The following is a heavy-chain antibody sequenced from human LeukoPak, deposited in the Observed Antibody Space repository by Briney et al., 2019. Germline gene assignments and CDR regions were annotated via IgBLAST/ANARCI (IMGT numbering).Heavy chain of an antibody. CDR1: GGSISSHY. V-gene: IGHV4-59*11. D-gene: IGHD3-22*01. J-gene: IGHJ4*02. CDR2: IYYSGST. CDR3: AREAPDYYDSSGYYYPFDY. Sequence: PSETLSLTCTVSGGSISSHYWSWIRQPPGKGLEWIGYIYYSGSTNYNPSLKSRVTISVDTSKNQFPLKLSSVTAADTAVYYCAREAPDYYDSSGYYYPFDYWGQGTLVTVSS.